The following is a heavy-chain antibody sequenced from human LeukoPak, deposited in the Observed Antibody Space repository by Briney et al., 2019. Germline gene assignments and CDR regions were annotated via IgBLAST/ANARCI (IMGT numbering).Heavy chain of an antibody. CDR1: GFTFDDYA. V-gene: IGHV3-9*01. D-gene: IGHD2-2*01. CDR2: ISWNSGSI. CDR3: AKGYCSSTSCPRDWFDP. Sequence: GGSLRLSCAASGFTFDDYAMHGVRQAPGKGLEWVSGISWNSGSIGYADSVKGRFTISRDNAKNSLYLQMNSLRAEDTALYYCAKGYCSSTSCPRDWFDPWGQGTLVTVSS. J-gene: IGHJ5*02.